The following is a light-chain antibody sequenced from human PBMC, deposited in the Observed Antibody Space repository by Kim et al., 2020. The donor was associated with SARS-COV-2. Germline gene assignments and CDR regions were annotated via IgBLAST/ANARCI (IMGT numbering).Light chain of an antibody. J-gene: IGLJ2*01. V-gene: IGLV3-21*04. Sequence: SYELTQPPSVSVAPGKTARIPCGGNNIGSKSVHWYQQKPGQAPVLVIYYDSDRPSGIPERFSGSNSGNTATLTISRVEAGDEADYYCQVWDSSSDHPVFGGGTQLTVL. CDR1: NIGSKS. CDR3: QVWDSSSDHPV. CDR2: YDS.